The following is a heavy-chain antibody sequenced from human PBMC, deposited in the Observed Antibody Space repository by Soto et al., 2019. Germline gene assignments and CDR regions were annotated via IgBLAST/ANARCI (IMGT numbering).Heavy chain of an antibody. V-gene: IGHV3-48*01. CDR3: ARALHLGSFDY. CDR1: GFTFSSYS. CDR2: ISSSSSTI. J-gene: IGHJ4*02. Sequence: GGSLRLSCAASGFTFSSYSMNWVRQAPGKGLECVSYISSSSSTIYYADSVKGRFTISRDNAKNSLYLQMNSLRAEDTAVYYCARALHLGSFDYWGQGTLVTVSS.